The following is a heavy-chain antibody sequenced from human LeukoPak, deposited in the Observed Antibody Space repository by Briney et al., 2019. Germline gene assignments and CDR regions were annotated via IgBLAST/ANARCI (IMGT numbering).Heavy chain of an antibody. J-gene: IGHJ4*02. CDR2: VSGSGGST. Sequence: SGGSLRLSCAASGFTFSNYAMNWVRQAPGKGLDWVSGVSGSGGSTYYADSVKGRFTISRDNSKNTLYLQMDSLRAEDTAVYYCAKDRRYCSSTSCYGDFDYWGQGTLATVSS. D-gene: IGHD2-2*01. V-gene: IGHV3-23*01. CDR3: AKDRRYCSSTSCYGDFDY. CDR1: GFTFSNYA.